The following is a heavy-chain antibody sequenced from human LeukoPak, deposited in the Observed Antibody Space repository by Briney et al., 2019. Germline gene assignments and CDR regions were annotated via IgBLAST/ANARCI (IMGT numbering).Heavy chain of an antibody. D-gene: IGHD1-26*01. CDR1: GFTVRSYG. CDR3: AKGAREGATYFDF. V-gene: IGHV3-30*18. Sequence: GVSLTLSCAGSGFTVRSYGMHWVRQAPGKGLEGVAFMSYYGSYKYYADAVKGRFTITRDTSRNTLYLQMNSLRPEDTAVYFCAKGAREGATYFDFWGQGTLVTVSS. J-gene: IGHJ4*02. CDR2: MSYYGSYK.